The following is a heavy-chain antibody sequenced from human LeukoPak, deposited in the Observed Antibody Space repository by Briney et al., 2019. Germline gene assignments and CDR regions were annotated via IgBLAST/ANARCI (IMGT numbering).Heavy chain of an antibody. V-gene: IGHV1-18*01. CDR1: GYTFTSYG. D-gene: IGHD6-19*01. Sequence: GASVKVSCKASGYTFTSYGVSWVRQAPGQGLEWMGWISAYNGDTKYPQKFQGRVTMTTDTSTSTAYMELRSLRSDDTAVYYCARDLKIAVAGTDLGVDYWGQGTLVTVPS. CDR3: ARDLKIAVAGTDLGVDY. J-gene: IGHJ4*02. CDR2: ISAYNGDT.